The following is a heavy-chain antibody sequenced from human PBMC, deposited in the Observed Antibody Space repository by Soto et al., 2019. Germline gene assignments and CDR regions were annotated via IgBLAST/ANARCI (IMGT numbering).Heavy chain of an antibody. J-gene: IGHJ4*02. CDR1: GDSVSCNSAA. Sequence: QTLSLTFAISGDSVSCNSAAWNWIRQSPSRGLEWLGRAYYRSKWYIDYAVSMKSRMTISPDTSRNQLTLQLNSVTPDDTAVYYCADSHSSSHRPGYWGQGTRVTVSS. D-gene: IGHD6-13*01. V-gene: IGHV6-1*01. CDR2: AYYRSKWYI. CDR3: ADSHSSSHRPGY.